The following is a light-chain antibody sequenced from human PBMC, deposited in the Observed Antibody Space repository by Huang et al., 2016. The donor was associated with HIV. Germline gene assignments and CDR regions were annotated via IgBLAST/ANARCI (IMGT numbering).Light chain of an antibody. V-gene: IGKV1-5*03. CDR3: LQYNNYSRT. Sequence: DIHMTQSPSTLSASVGDRSTLTCRASQNIRGWLAWYQQKPGKAPKLLIYKTSNLESGVPSSFSGSGCGIEFTLIIGSLQRNDVATYYCLQYNNYSRTFGQGTNVEV. CDR1: QNIRGW. J-gene: IGKJ1*01. CDR2: KTS.